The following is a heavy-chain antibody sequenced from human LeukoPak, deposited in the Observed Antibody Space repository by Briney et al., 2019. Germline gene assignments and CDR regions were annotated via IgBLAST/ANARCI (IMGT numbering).Heavy chain of an antibody. CDR3: ARWNYDSGGWVLDY. J-gene: IGHJ4*02. V-gene: IGHV3-53*01. CDR1: GFSVSSNF. CDR2: MYSGGST. Sequence: GGSLRLSCAVSGFSVSSNFMSWVRQAPGKGLQSVSIMYSGGSTDYADSVRGRFSISRDSSQNTVSLQMNSLRVEDTAVYYCARWNYDSGGWVLDYWGQGTLVTVSS. D-gene: IGHD3-10*01.